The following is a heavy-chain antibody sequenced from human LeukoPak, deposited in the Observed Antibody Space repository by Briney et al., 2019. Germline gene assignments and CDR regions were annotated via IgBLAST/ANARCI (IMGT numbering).Heavy chain of an antibody. CDR1: GYTFTGYY. Sequence: ASVKVSCKASGYTFTGYYMHWVRQAPGQGLEWMGWINPNSGGTNYAQKFQGRVTMTRDTSISTAYMELSRLRSDDTAVYYCARDRYYYDSSGYDYSRVIDYWGQGTLVTVSS. V-gene: IGHV1-2*02. J-gene: IGHJ4*02. D-gene: IGHD3-22*01. CDR3: ARDRYYYDSSGYDYSRVIDY. CDR2: INPNSGGT.